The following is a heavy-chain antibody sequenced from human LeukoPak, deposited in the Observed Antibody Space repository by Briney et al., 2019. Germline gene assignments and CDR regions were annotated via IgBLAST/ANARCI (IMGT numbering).Heavy chain of an antibody. CDR3: ARGYDYVWGSHRALGY. CDR1: GGSISSYY. D-gene: IGHD3-16*02. V-gene: IGHV4-59*01. Sequence: SETLSLTCTVSGGSISSYYWSWIRQPPGKGLEWMGYIYYSGSTNYNPSLKSRVTISVDASKTQFSLRLSSVTAADTAVYYCARGYDYVWGSHRALGYWGQGTLVTVSS. J-gene: IGHJ4*02. CDR2: IYYSGST.